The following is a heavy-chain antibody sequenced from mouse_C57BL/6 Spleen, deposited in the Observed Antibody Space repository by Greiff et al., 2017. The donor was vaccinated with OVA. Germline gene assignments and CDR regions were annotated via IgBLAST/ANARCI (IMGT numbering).Heavy chain of an antibody. CDR2: IDPSDSET. CDR3: ARSLITTVEGYYFDY. Sequence: QVQLQQSGAELVRPGSSVKLSCKASGYTFTSYWMHWVKQRPIQGLEWIGNIDPSDSETHYNQKFKDKATLTVDKSSSTAYMQLSSLTSEDSAVYYCARSLITTVEGYYFDYWGQGTTLTVSS. CDR1: GYTFTSYW. D-gene: IGHD1-1*01. V-gene: IGHV1-52*01. J-gene: IGHJ2*01.